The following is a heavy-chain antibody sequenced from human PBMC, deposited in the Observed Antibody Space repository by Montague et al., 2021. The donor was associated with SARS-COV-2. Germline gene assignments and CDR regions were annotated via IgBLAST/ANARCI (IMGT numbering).Heavy chain of an antibody. CDR1: GGSFSGFN. J-gene: IGHJ6*03. CDR2: INKSDSS. CDR3: ARGQQGVNMVVVVIGFYYYMDV. D-gene: IGHD3-22*01. Sequence: SETLSLTCAVSGGSFSGFNWSWVRQPPGEGMDWMWEINKSDSSNYNPSLKLQVTILIYSSKNQFSLKLNSVTAADTAVYYCARGQQGVNMVVVVIGFYYYMDVWGKGTTVTVSS. V-gene: IGHV4-34*01.